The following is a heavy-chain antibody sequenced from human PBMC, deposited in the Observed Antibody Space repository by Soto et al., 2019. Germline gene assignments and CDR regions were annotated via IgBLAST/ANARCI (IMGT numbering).Heavy chain of an antibody. J-gene: IGHJ4*02. V-gene: IGHV3-30*18. Sequence: QVQLVESGGGVVQPGRSLRLSCAASGFTFSTSDMHWVRQAPGRGLESVAVILYDGSNKYYGDSVKGRFTISRDSSKNTLYLQMNSLRAEDTAAYYCAKIRQYCSGGSCWGTIDYWGEGTLVTVSS. CDR1: GFTFSTSD. CDR3: AKIRQYCSGGSCWGTIDY. CDR2: ILYDGSNK. D-gene: IGHD2-15*01.